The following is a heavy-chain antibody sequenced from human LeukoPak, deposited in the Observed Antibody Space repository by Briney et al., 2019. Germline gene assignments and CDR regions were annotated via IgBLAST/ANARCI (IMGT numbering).Heavy chain of an antibody. Sequence: PGGSLRLSCAASGFTFSSYEMNWVRQAPGKGLEWVSYISSSGSTIYYADSVKGRFTISRDNAKNTLYLQMNSLRAEDTAVYYCARDLGATAAVSLWGQGTLVTVSS. D-gene: IGHD1-26*01. CDR2: ISSSGSTI. CDR3: ARDLGATAAVSL. J-gene: IGHJ4*02. CDR1: GFTFSSYE. V-gene: IGHV3-48*03.